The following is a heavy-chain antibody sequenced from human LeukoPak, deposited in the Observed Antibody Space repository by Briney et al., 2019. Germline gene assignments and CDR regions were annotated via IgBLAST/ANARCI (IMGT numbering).Heavy chain of an antibody. CDR2: INHSGST. CDR1: GGSFSGYY. J-gene: IGHJ6*02. D-gene: IGHD6-13*01. V-gene: IGHV4-34*01. CDR3: ARLISTISANIAAAGTHYYGMDV. Sequence: SETLSLTCAVYGGSFSGYYWSWIRQPPGKGLEWIGEINHSGSTNYNPSLKSRVTISVDTSKNQFSLKLSSVTAADTAVYYCARLISTISANIAAAGTHYYGMDVWGQGTTATVSS.